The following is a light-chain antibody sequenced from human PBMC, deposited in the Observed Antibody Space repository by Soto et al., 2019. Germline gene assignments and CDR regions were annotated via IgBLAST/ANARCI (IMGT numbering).Light chain of an antibody. CDR1: QSVSSSY. V-gene: IGKV3-20*01. CDR2: GAS. CDR3: QQYGSSPST. J-gene: IGKJ1*01. Sequence: EIVLTQSLGTLSLSPGERATLSCRASQSVSSSYLAWYQQKPGQAPRLLIYGASSRAAGITDTFSGGGSGTDFTLTISRLQPEDVAVYYCQQYGSSPSTFGQGTKVEIK.